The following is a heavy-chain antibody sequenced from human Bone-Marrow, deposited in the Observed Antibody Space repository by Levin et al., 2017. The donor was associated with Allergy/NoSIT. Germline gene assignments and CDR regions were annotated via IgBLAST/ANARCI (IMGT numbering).Heavy chain of an antibody. D-gene: IGHD3-3*01. CDR1: GFTFSSYG. Sequence: GESLKISCAASGFTFSSYGMHWVRQAPGKGLEWVAVISYDGSNKYYADSVKGRFTISRDNSKNTLYLQMNSLRAEDTAVYYCARSPRITIFGVVDLYYYYYMDVWGKGTTVTVSS. V-gene: IGHV3-30*03. J-gene: IGHJ6*03. CDR3: ARSPRITIFGVVDLYYYYYMDV. CDR2: ISYDGSNK.